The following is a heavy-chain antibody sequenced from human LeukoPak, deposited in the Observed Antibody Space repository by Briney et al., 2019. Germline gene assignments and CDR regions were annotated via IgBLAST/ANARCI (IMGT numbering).Heavy chain of an antibody. Sequence: PSETLSLTCTVSGGSISSGGYYWSCIRQHPGKGLEWIGYIYYSGSTYYNPSLKSRVTISVDTSKNQFSLKLSSVTAADTAVCYCAREWNCGGDCYPYFDYWGQGTLSTVSS. D-gene: IGHD2-21*02. CDR3: AREWNCGGDCYPYFDY. CDR2: IYYSGST. CDR1: GGSISSGGYY. V-gene: IGHV4-31*03. J-gene: IGHJ4*02.